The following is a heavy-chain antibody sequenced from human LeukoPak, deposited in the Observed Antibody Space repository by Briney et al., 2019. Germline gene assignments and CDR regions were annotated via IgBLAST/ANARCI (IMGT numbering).Heavy chain of an antibody. Sequence: GGSLRLSCAASGFTFSSHSFNWVRQAPGKGLEWVSYISSSGSSIYYADSVKGRFTISRDNAKNSLYLQMNSLRAEDTAVYYCARDLRGWYDYWGQGTLVTVST. CDR1: GFTFSSHS. CDR3: ARDLRGWYDY. V-gene: IGHV3-48*04. CDR2: ISSSGSSI. J-gene: IGHJ4*02. D-gene: IGHD6-19*01.